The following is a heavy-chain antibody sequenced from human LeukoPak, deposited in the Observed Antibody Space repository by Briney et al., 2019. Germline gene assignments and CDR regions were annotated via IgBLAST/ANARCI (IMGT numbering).Heavy chain of an antibody. CDR3: ARVNVGATLAFDY. D-gene: IGHD1-26*01. CDR1: GFTFSSYG. Sequence: PGGSLRLSCAASGFTFSSYGMHWVRQAPGKGLEWVAVISYDGSNKYYADSVKGRFTISRDNAKNSLYLQMNSLRAEDTAVYYCARVNVGATLAFDYWGQGTLVTVSS. J-gene: IGHJ4*02. CDR2: ISYDGSNK. V-gene: IGHV3-30*03.